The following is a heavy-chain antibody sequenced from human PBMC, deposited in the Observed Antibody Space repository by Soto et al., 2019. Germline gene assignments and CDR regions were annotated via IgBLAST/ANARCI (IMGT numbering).Heavy chain of an antibody. CDR3: AHIYDSSGYSPY. Sequence: QITLKESGPTLVKPTQTLTLTCTFSGFSLSTSGVGVGWIRQPPGKALEWLALIYRDDDKRYSPSLRSRLTIPKDTSKNQVVLTMTNMDPVDTATYYCAHIYDSSGYSPYWGQGTLVTVSS. CDR2: IYRDDDK. V-gene: IGHV2-5*02. CDR1: GFSLSTSGVG. D-gene: IGHD3-22*01. J-gene: IGHJ4*02.